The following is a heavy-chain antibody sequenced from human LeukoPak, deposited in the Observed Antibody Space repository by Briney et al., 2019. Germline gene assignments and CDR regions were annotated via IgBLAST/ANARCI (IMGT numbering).Heavy chain of an antibody. CDR1: GYTFTSYA. Sequence: ASVKVSCKASGYTFTSYAMHWVRQAPGQRLEWMGWINAGNGNTKYSQKFQGRVTITRDTSASTAYMELSSLRSEDTAVYYCARVESYDSSGYYLNWFDPWGQGTLVTVSS. CDR2: INAGNGNT. CDR3: ARVESYDSSGYYLNWFDP. J-gene: IGHJ5*02. V-gene: IGHV1-3*01. D-gene: IGHD3-22*01.